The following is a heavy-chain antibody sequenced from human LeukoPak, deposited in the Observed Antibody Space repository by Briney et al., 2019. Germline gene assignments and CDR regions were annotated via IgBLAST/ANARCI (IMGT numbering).Heavy chain of an antibody. Sequence: SVKVSCKASGGTFSTYAISWVRQAPGQGLEWMGRIIPILGIANYAQKFQGRVTITADKSTSTAYMELSSLRSEDTAVYYCARVHSSSIFPFDDWGQGTLVTVSS. CDR1: GGTFSTYA. D-gene: IGHD6-6*01. CDR2: IIPILGIA. V-gene: IGHV1-69*04. CDR3: ARVHSSSIFPFDD. J-gene: IGHJ4*02.